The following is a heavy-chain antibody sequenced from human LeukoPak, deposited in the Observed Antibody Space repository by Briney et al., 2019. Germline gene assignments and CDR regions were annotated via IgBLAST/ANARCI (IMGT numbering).Heavy chain of an antibody. Sequence: GASVKVSCKASGGTFSSYAISWVRQAPGQGLEWMGWINPNSGGTNYAQKFQGRVTMTGDTSISTAYMELSRLRSDDTAVYYCARGGTEDYYYYYMDVWGKGTTVTVSS. V-gene: IGHV1-2*02. J-gene: IGHJ6*03. CDR3: ARGGTEDYYYYYMDV. D-gene: IGHD1-1*01. CDR2: INPNSGGT. CDR1: GGTFSSYA.